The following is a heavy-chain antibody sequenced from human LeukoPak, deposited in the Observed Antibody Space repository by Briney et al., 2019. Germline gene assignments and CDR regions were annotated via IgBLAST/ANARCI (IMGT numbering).Heavy chain of an antibody. J-gene: IGHJ1*01. CDR1: GFTVSSNY. CDR3: ARVGGFEYFQY. CDR2: IYCGGST. Sequence: GGSLRLSCAASGFTVSSNYMSWVRQAPGKGPEWVSGIYCGGSTYYADSVKGRFTISIDKSKNILSLQMNTLRAADTAVYYCARVGGFEYFQYWGQGTLVTVSS. D-gene: IGHD3-16*01. V-gene: IGHV3-53*05.